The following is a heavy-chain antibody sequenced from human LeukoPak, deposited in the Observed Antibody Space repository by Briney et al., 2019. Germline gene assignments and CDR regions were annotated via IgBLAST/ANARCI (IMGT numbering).Heavy chain of an antibody. CDR3: ARFYPICSSSSCYTP. V-gene: IGHV3-48*03. CDR1: GFTFDDYG. J-gene: IGHJ5*02. D-gene: IGHD2-2*02. Sequence: GGSLRLSCAASGFTFDDYGMNWVRQAPGKGLEWVAYISNSGSTKYYADSVKGRFTISRDNAKNSMYLEMSSLRAEDTALYYCARFYPICSSSSCYTPWGQGTRVTVSS. CDR2: ISNSGSTK.